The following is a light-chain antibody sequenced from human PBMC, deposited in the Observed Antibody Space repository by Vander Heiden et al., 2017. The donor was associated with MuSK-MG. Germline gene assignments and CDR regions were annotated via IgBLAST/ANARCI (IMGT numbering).Light chain of an antibody. J-gene: IGLJ2*01. Sequence: QSVLTQPPSASGTPEQRVTISCSGSSSNIGSNAVNWYQQLPGAAPKLLIYSNNQRPSGVPDRFSGSKSGTSASLAISGLQSEDEADYYCAAWDDSLNAVGFGGGTKLTVL. CDR1: SSNIGSNA. CDR2: SNN. CDR3: AAWDDSLNAVG. V-gene: IGLV1-44*01.